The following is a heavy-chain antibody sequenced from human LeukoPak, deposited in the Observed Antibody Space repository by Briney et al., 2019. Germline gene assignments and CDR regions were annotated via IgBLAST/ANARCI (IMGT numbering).Heavy chain of an antibody. CDR3: ARDLGSGSYFWRYYYMDV. CDR1: GYTFTSYY. J-gene: IGHJ6*03. CDR2: INPNSGGT. V-gene: IGHV1-2*02. Sequence: ASVKVSCKASGYTFTSYYMHWVRQAPGQGLEWMGWINPNSGGTNYAQKFQGRVTMTRDTSISTAYMELSRLRSDDTAVYYCARDLGSGSYFWRYYYMDVWGKGTTVTVSS. D-gene: IGHD1-26*01.